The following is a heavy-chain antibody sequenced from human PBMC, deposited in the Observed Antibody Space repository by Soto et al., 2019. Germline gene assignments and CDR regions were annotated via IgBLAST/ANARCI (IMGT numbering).Heavy chain of an antibody. Sequence: SGTLSLTCTVSGGSISSYYWSWIRQPPGKGLEWMGYIYYSGSTNYNPSLKSRVTISVDTSKNQFSLKRSSVTAADTAVYYCERERGLRFLDLNGMDVSGKGTKVTVP. D-gene: IGHD3-3*01. CDR1: GGSISSYY. J-gene: IGHJ6*04. CDR2: IYYSGST. CDR3: ERERGLRFLDLNGMDV. V-gene: IGHV4-59*01.